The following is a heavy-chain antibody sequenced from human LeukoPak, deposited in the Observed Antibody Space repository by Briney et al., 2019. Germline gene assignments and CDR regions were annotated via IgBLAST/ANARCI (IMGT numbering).Heavy chain of an antibody. V-gene: IGHV3-13*01. J-gene: IGHJ4*02. CDR2: IGTAGDT. Sequence: GGSLRLSYAASGFTFSSYDMHWVRQATGKGLEWVSAIGTAGDTYYPGSVKGRFTISRENAKNSLCLQMNSLRAGDTAVYYCARGTRLGVVDYWGQGTLVTVSS. CDR1: GFTFSSYD. D-gene: IGHD3-16*01. CDR3: ARGTRLGVVDY.